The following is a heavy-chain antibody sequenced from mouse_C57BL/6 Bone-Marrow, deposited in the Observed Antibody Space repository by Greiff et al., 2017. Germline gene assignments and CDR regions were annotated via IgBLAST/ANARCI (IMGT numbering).Heavy chain of an antibody. V-gene: IGHV5-6*01. J-gene: IGHJ2*01. CDR3: ARRSRDLYYFDY. D-gene: IGHD3-1*01. Sequence: EVHLVESGGDLVKPGGSLKLSCAASGFTFSSYGMSWVRQTPDKRLEWVATISSGGSYTYYPDSVKGRFTISRDNAKNTLYLQMSSLKSEDTAMYYCARRSRDLYYFDYWGQGTTLTVSS. CDR2: ISSGGSYT. CDR1: GFTFSSYG.